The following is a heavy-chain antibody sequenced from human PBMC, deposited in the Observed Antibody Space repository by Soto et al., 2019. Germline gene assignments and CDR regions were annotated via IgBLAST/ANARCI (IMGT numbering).Heavy chain of an antibody. D-gene: IGHD6-13*01. CDR1: GFTFSSYG. J-gene: IGHJ4*02. CDR2: IWYDGSNK. Sequence: QVQLVESGGGVVQPGRSLRLSCAASGFTFSSYGMHWVRQAPGKGLEWVAVIWYDGSNKYYADSVKGRFTISRDNSKNTLYLQMNSRRAEDTAVYYCARGGGSTGYSSSWLKNDYWGQGTLVTVSS. CDR3: ARGGGSTGYSSSWLKNDY. V-gene: IGHV3-33*01.